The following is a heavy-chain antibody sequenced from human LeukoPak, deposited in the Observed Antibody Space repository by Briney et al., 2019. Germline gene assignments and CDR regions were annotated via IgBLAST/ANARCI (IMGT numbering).Heavy chain of an antibody. D-gene: IGHD1-26*01. CDR2: INSDGSST. CDR3: ASATQLRVVGAMAIYFDY. J-gene: IGHJ4*02. V-gene: IGHV3-74*01. Sequence: EGSLRLSCAASGFTFSSYWMHWVRQAPGKGLVWVSRINSDGSSTSYADSVKGRFTISRDNAKNTLYLQMNSLRAEDTAVYYCASATQLRVVGAMAIYFDYWGQGTLVTVSS. CDR1: GFTFSSYW.